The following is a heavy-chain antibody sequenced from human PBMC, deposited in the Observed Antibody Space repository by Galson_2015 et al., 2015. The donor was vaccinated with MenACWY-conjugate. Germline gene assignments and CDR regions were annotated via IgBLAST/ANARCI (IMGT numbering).Heavy chain of an antibody. CDR2: IIPIFGTA. V-gene: IGHV1-69*13. CDR3: AVPLAVADIGYYYYGMDV. CDR1: RGTFSSYA. J-gene: IGHJ6*02. Sequence: SVKVSCKASRGTFSSYAISWVRQAPGQGLEWMGGIIPIFGTANYAQKFQGRVTITADESTSTAYMELSSLRSEDTAVYYCAVPLAVADIGYYYYGMDVWGQGTTVTVSS. D-gene: IGHD6-19*01.